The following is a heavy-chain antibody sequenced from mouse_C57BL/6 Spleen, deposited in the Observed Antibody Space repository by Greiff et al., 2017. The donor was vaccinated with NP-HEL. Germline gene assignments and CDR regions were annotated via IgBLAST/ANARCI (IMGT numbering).Heavy chain of an antibody. Sequence: EVKLQESGPELVKPGASVKISCKASGYSFTGYYMNWVKQSPEKSLEWIGEINPSTGGTTYNQKFKAKATLTVDKSSSTAYMQLKSLTSEDSAVYYCARTPYDYDVDYAMDYWGQGTSVTVSS. V-gene: IGHV1-42*01. J-gene: IGHJ4*01. D-gene: IGHD2-4*01. CDR2: INPSTGGT. CDR1: GYSFTGYY. CDR3: ARTPYDYDVDYAMDY.